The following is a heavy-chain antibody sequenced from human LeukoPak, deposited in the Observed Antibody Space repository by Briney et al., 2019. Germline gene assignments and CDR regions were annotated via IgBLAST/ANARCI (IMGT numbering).Heavy chain of an antibody. CDR3: ARVRLRQPGGIAAAGPHYYYYGMDV. Sequence: SETLSLTCTVSGGSISSYYWSWIRQPPGKGLEWIGYIYYSGSTNYNPSLKSRVTISVDTSKNQFSLKLSSVTAADTAVYYCARVRLRQPGGIAAAGPHYYYYGMDVWGQGTTVTVSS. J-gene: IGHJ6*02. V-gene: IGHV4-59*01. D-gene: IGHD6-13*01. CDR2: IYYSGST. CDR1: GGSISSYY.